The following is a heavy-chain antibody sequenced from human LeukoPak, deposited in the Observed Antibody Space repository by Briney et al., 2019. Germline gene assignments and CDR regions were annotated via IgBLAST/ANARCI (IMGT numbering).Heavy chain of an antibody. D-gene: IGHD6-13*01. CDR1: GGSFSGYY. V-gene: IGHV4-34*01. CDR2: INHSGST. J-gene: IGHJ4*02. CDR3: ARVRPGLAAAGPRDY. Sequence: PSETLSLTSAVYGGSFSGYYWSWIRQPPGKGLEWIGEINHSGSTNYNPSLKSRVTISVDTSKNQFSLKLSSVTAADTAVYYCARVRPGLAAAGPRDYWGQGTLVTVSS.